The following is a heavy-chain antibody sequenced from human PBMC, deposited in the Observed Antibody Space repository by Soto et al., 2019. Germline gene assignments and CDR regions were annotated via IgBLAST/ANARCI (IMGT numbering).Heavy chain of an antibody. V-gene: IGHV2-5*01. J-gene: IGHJ4*02. Sequence: SGPTLVNPTQTLTLTCSFSGFSFGTTTVAVGWVRQPPGKALEWLALIYSTDDKRYSPSLENRLTITKDTSKSQVVLTMTDMDPADTGTYYCAHKTVYTYDSYFFDFWGQGTLVTVSS. CDR1: GFSFGTTTVA. CDR3: AHKTVYTYDSYFFDF. CDR2: IYSTDDK. D-gene: IGHD3-10*01.